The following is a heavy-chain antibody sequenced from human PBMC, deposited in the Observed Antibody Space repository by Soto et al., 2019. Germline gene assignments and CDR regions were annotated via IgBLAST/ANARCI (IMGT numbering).Heavy chain of an antibody. Sequence: VQLVESGGGLVQPGGSLRLSCAASGFIFSDHYMDWVRQAPGKGLEWVGRSRNKGQSYTTVYAASVKGRFTVSRDGSKMSLYLQMNSLKIEEAAMYYCARSGAIYGWAAFADCCQGTLVTVSS. J-gene: IGHJ4*02. D-gene: IGHD2-2*01. CDR3: ARSGAIYGWAAFAD. V-gene: IGHV3-72*01. CDR1: GFIFSDHY. CDR2: SRNKGQSYTT.